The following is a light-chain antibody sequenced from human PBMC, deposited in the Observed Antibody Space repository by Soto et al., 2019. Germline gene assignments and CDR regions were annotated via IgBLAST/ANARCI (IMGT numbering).Light chain of an antibody. CDR2: GAS. Sequence: DIQLTQSPPSLSASVGDRVTITCRASQSIRTYLNWYQQKPGKAPQLLIYGASSLQRGVPSRFSGGGSGTDFTLTISSLQPEDFATYYCQQNSNGVTFGQGTKVQIK. J-gene: IGKJ1*01. V-gene: IGKV1-39*01. CDR1: QSIRTY. CDR3: QQNSNGVT.